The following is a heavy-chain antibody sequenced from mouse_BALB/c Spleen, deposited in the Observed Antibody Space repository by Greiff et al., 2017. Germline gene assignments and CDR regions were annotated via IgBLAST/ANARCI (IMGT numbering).Heavy chain of an antibody. J-gene: IGHJ4*01. V-gene: IGHV1-20*02. CDR1: GYSFTGYF. D-gene: IGHD1-1*01. Sequence: VQLQQSGPELVKPGASVKISCKASGYSFTGYFMNWVMQSHGKSLEWIGRINPYNGDTFYNQKFKGKATLTVDKSSSTAHMELRSLASEDSAVYYCARERYYYGSFYAMDYWGQGTSVTVSS. CDR2: INPYNGDT. CDR3: ARERYYYGSFYAMDY.